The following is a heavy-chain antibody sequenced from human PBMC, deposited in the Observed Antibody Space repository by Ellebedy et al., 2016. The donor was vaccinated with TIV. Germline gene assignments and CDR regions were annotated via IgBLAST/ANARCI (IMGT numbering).Heavy chain of an antibody. D-gene: IGHD3-10*01. Sequence: AASVKVSCKPSGYTFTSYDINWVRQAPGQGLEYLGWMQPGSGNTGYAQKFEGRVTRDTSTGTAYMELNSLRSEDTAVYYCTVGLFDPWGQGTLVTVSS. CDR3: TVGLFDP. CDR1: GYTFTSYD. J-gene: IGHJ5*02. CDR2: MQPGSGNT. V-gene: IGHV1-8*01.